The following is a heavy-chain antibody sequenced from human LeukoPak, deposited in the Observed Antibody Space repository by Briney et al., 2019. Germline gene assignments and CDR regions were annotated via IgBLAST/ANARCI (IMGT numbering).Heavy chain of an antibody. J-gene: IGHJ4*02. CDR2: IYYGGNT. CDR3: ARHPSCTTITHCSFDF. CDR1: GGSISSYY. V-gene: IGHV4-59*08. Sequence: SETLSLTCTVSGGSISSYYWSWIRQPPGKGLEWIGSIYYGGNTNYNPSLKSRVTLSVDTSKNQFSLKVSSVTAADTAVYYCARHPSCTTITHCSFDFWGRGTLVTVSS. D-gene: IGHD4-11*01.